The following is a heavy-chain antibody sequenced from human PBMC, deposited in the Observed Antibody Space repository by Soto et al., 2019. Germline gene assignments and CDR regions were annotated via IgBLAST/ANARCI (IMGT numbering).Heavy chain of an antibody. Sequence: QVQLVQSGAEVKKPGSSVKVSCKASGGTFSSYAISWVRQAPGQGLEWMGGIIPIFGTADYAQKFQGRVTITADESTSTAYMELSSLRSEDTAVYYCARLPVSGSYAYYYGMDVWGQGTTVTVSS. D-gene: IGHD1-26*01. CDR3: ARLPVSGSYAYYYGMDV. CDR2: IIPIFGTA. J-gene: IGHJ6*02. V-gene: IGHV1-69*12. CDR1: GGTFSSYA.